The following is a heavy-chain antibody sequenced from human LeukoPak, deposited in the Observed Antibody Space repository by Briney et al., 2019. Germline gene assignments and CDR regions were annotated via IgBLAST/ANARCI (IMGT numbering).Heavy chain of an antibody. CDR1: GGSISSYY. CDR3: ARDSEGDSGWFDP. D-gene: IGHD4/OR15-4a*01. J-gene: IGHJ5*02. V-gene: IGHV4-59*01. CDR2: IHYSGST. Sequence: SETLSLTCTVSGGSISSYYWSWIRQPPGKGLEWIGYIHYSGSTNYNPSLKSRVTISVDTSKNQFSLKLSSVTAADTAVYYRARDSEGDSGWFDPWGQGTLVTVSS.